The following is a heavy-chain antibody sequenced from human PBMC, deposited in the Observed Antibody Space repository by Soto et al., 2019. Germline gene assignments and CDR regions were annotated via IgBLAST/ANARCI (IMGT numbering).Heavy chain of an antibody. V-gene: IGHV3-66*01. CDR3: VRVDWAGSKRGYSDF. CDR1: GFSVSIKY. J-gene: IGHJ4*02. CDR2: IYNDGTS. D-gene: IGHD6-19*01. Sequence: GGSLRLSCAASGFSVSIKYMTWVRQAPGKGLEWVSVIYNDGTSYYADSVKGRFTISRDNSKNTLYLQMSSLRAEDTAVYYCVRVDWAGSKRGYSDFWGQGTLVTVSS.